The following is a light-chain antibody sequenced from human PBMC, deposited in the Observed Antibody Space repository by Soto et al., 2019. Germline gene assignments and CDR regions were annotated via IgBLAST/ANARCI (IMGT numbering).Light chain of an antibody. CDR3: VAWDDSLNGYVV. Sequence: QLVLTQPPSASGTPGQRVTISCSGSSSNIGSNTVNWCQQLPGTAPKLVNYSNNQRPSGVPDRFSGSKSGTSASLAISGLQSEDEADYYCVAWDDSLNGYVVFGGGTKLTVL. V-gene: IGLV1-44*01. CDR2: SNN. J-gene: IGLJ2*01. CDR1: SSNIGSNT.